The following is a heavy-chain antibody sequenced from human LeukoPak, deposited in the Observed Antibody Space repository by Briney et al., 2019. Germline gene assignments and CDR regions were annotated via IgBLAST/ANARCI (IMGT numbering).Heavy chain of an antibody. CDR3: ARSSLGFDP. J-gene: IGHJ5*02. D-gene: IGHD2-2*01. V-gene: IGHV4-39*07. Sequence: SETLSLTCTVSGGSISSSSYYWGWIRQPPGKGLEWIGSIYYSGSTYYNPSLKSRVTISVDTSKNQFSLKLSSVTAADTAVYYCARSSLGFDPWGQGTLVTVSS. CDR1: GGSISSSSYY. CDR2: IYYSGST.